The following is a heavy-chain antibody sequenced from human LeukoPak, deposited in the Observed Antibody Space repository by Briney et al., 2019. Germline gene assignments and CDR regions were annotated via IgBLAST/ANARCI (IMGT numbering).Heavy chain of an antibody. J-gene: IGHJ4*02. CDR2: ISGSGATP. D-gene: IGHD1-26*01. CDR3: AKHVGASREPVDY. Sequence: GGSLRLSCAASGFTFSRCAMNWVRQAPGKGLEWVSGISGSGATPYYADSVKGRFTISRDNSKNTLYLQMNSLRAEDTAVYYCAKHVGASREPVDYWGQGTLVTVSS. CDR1: GFTFSRCA. V-gene: IGHV3-23*01.